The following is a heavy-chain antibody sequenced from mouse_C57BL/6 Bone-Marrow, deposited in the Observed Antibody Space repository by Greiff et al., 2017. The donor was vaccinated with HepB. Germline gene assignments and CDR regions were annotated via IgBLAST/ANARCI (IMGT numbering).Heavy chain of an antibody. CDR3: ARDDYYGSSYDAMDY. Sequence: QVQLQQPGAELVKPGASVKLSCKASGYTFTSYWMQWVKQRPGQGLEWIGEIDPSDSYTNYNQKFKGKATLTVDTSSSTAYRQSSVLTSKDSAVYYCARDDYYGSSYDAMDYWGQGTSVTVSA. CDR1: GYTFTSYW. D-gene: IGHD1-1*01. CDR2: IDPSDSYT. V-gene: IGHV1-50*01. J-gene: IGHJ4*01.